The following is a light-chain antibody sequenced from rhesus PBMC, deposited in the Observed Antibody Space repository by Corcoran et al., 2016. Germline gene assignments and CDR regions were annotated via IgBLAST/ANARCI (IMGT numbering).Light chain of an antibody. Sequence: DIQMTQSPSSLSASVGDRVTITCRASQGISTYLNWYQQKPGKAPKRLIYAASSLESGVPSRFSGRGSGTDCTLTISSLQPEDFATYYCLQYNSDPFTFGPGTKLDIK. CDR2: AAS. V-gene: IGKV1-43*02. J-gene: IGKJ3*01. CDR3: LQYNSDPFT. CDR1: QGISTY.